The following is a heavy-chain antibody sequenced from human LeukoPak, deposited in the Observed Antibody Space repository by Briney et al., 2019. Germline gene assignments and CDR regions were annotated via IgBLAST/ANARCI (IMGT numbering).Heavy chain of an antibody. J-gene: IGHJ4*02. Sequence: SETLSLTCAVYGGSFSGYYWSWIRQPPGKGLEWIGEINHSGSTNYNPSLKSRVTISVDTSKDQFSLKLSSVTAADTAVYYCARGGGYSGSYLPLDYWGQGTLVTVSS. CDR1: GGSFSGYY. CDR3: ARGGGYSGSYLPLDY. CDR2: INHSGST. D-gene: IGHD1-26*01. V-gene: IGHV4-34*01.